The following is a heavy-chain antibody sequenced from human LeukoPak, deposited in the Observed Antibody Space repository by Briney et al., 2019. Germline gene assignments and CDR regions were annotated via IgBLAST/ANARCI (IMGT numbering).Heavy chain of an antibody. D-gene: IGHD3-22*01. V-gene: IGHV1-69*13. CDR2: IIPIFGTA. Sequence: SVTVSCTVSGYTLTELSMHWVRQAPGQGLEWMGGIIPIFGTANYAQKFQGRVTITADESTSTAYMELSSLRSEDTAVYYCAALKHYYDSSGYYYAYYFDYWGQGTLVTVSS. J-gene: IGHJ4*02. CDR1: GYTLTELS. CDR3: AALKHYYDSSGYYYAYYFDY.